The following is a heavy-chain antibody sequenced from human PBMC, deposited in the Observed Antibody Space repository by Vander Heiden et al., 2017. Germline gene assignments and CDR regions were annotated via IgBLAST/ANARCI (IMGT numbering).Heavy chain of an antibody. Sequence: EVQLVESGGGLVQPGRSLRLSCTASGFTFGDYAMSWVRQARGKGLEWVGFIRSKAYGGTTEYAASVKGRFTISRDDSKSIAYLQMNSLKTEDTAVYYCTRLLVGDYEDYWGQGTLVTVSS. D-gene: IGHD4-17*01. V-gene: IGHV3-49*04. CDR2: IRSKAYGGTT. CDR1: GFTFGDYA. CDR3: TRLLVGDYEDY. J-gene: IGHJ4*02.